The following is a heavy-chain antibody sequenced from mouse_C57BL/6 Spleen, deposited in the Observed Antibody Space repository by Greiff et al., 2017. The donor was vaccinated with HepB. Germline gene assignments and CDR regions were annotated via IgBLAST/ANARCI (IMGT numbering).Heavy chain of an antibody. D-gene: IGHD4-1*01. J-gene: IGHJ3*01. CDR1: GFTFSDYG. Sequence: EVNVVESGGGLVQPGGSLKLSCAASGFTFSDYGMAWVRQAPRKGPEWVAFISNLAYSIYYADTVTGRFTISRENAKNTLYLEMSSLRSEDTAMYYCAREGDWDEAWFAYWGQGTLVTVSA. V-gene: IGHV5-15*01. CDR2: ISNLAYSI. CDR3: AREGDWDEAWFAY.